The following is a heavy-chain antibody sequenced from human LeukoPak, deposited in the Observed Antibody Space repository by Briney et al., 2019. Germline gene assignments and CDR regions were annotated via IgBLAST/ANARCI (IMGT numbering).Heavy chain of an antibody. V-gene: IGHV4-59*01. CDR2: IYYSGST. J-gene: IGHJ3*02. D-gene: IGHD3-22*01. CDR3: ARDRYYHSSGYSAFDI. Sequence: PSETLSLTCTVSGGSISSYYWSWIRQPPGKGLEWIGYIYYSGSTNYNPSLKSRVTISVDTSKNQFSLKLSSVTAADTAVYYCARDRYYHSSGYSAFDIWGQGTMVTVSS. CDR1: GGSISSYY.